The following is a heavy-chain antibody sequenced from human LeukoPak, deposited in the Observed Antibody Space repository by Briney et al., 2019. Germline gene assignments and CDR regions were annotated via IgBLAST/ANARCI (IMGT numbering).Heavy chain of an antibody. CDR2: ISAYNGNT. Sequence: ASVKVSCKASGYTFTSYGISWVRQAPGQGLEWMGWISAYNGNTNYAQKFQGRVTMTRDTSISTAYMELSRLRSDDTAVYYCARVNTFDYWGQGTLVTVSS. CDR3: ARVNTFDY. J-gene: IGHJ4*02. CDR1: GYTFTSYG. V-gene: IGHV1-18*01.